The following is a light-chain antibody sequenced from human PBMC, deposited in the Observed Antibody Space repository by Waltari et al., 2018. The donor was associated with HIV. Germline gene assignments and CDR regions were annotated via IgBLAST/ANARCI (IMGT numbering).Light chain of an antibody. Sequence: QSVLTQPPSVSAAPGQRVTIPCTGSSSNIGAGCDFHWCQQLPGTAPKLLISGSGNRPSGVPDRFSGSRSGSSASLAITGLQADDEADYYCQSFDSSLSGYVFGIGTKVTVL. CDR2: GSG. CDR3: QSFDSSLSGYV. J-gene: IGLJ1*01. V-gene: IGLV1-40*01. CDR1: SSNIGAGCD.